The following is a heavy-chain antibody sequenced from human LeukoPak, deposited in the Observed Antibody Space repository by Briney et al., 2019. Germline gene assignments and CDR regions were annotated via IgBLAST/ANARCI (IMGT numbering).Heavy chain of an antibody. V-gene: IGHV4-34*01. J-gene: IGHJ4*02. D-gene: IGHD2-15*01. CDR1: GGSFSGYY. CDR3: ARGLTTDIVVVVAATGGAFDY. Sequence: PSETLSLTCAVSGGSFSGYYWSWIRQPPGKGLEWIGEINHSGSTNYNPYLKSRVTISVDTSKNQFSLKLTSVTAADTAVFYCARGLTTDIVVVVAATGGAFDYWGQGTLVTVSS. CDR2: INHSGST.